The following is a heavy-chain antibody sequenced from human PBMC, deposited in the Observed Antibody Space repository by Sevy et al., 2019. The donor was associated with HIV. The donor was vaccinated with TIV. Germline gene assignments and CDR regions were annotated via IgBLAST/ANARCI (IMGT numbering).Heavy chain of an antibody. Sequence: SETLSLTCSVSGGSISSYFWTWVRQSPGKGLEWIGNIYFTGNTDYSPSLKSRVTLSLDTSKSQFSLTLMSVTAADTAIYFCARDSTTRPRVLDYWVQGTLVTVSS. D-gene: IGHD1-1*01. CDR3: ARDSTTRPRVLDY. CDR1: GGSISSYF. J-gene: IGHJ4*02. CDR2: IYFTGNT. V-gene: IGHV4-59*01.